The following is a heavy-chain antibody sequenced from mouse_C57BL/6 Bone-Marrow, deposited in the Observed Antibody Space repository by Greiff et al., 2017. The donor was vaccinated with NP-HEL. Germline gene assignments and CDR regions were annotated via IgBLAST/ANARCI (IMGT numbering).Heavy chain of an antibody. V-gene: IGHV14-4*01. CDR2: IDPENGDT. CDR3: TTPGGYAMDY. J-gene: IGHJ4*01. Sequence: EVQLQQSGAELVRPGASVKLSCTASGFNIKDDYMHWVKQRPEQGLEWIGWIDPENGDTEYASKFQGKATITADTSSNTAYLQLSSLTSEDTAVYYGTTPGGYAMDYWGQGTSVTVSS. CDR1: GFNIKDDY.